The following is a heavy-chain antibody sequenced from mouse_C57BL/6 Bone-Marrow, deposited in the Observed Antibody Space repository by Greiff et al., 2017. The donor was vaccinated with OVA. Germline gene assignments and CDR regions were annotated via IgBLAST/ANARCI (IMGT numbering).Heavy chain of an antibody. J-gene: IGHJ2*01. Sequence: QVQLKESGAELVRPGTSVKVSCKASGYAFTNYLIEWVKQRPGQGLEWIGVINPGSGGTNYNEKFKGKATLTADKSSSTAYMQLSSLTSEDSAVYFCARCGSSFDYWGQGTTLTVSS. CDR3: ARCGSSFDY. V-gene: IGHV1-54*01. CDR1: GYAFTNYL. D-gene: IGHD1-1*02. CDR2: INPGSGGT.